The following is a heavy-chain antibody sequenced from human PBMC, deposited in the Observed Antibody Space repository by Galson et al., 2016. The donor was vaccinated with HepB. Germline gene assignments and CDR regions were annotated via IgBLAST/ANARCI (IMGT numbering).Heavy chain of an antibody. V-gene: IGHV1-2*06. CDR2: INSNSGGT. D-gene: IGHD3-10*01. CDR3: AREYYYGSGSYWGNWFDP. CDR1: RYTFTGYY. Sequence: SVKVSCKASRYTFTGYYMHWVRRAPGQGLEWMGRINSNSGGTNYAQKFQGRVTMTRDTSISTASMELSSLRSDDTAVYYCAREYYYGSGSYWGNWFDPWGQGTLVTVSS. J-gene: IGHJ5*02.